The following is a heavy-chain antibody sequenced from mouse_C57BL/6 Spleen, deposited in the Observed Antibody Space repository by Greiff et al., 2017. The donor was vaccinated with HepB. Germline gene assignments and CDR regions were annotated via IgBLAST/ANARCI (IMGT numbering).Heavy chain of an antibody. CDR2: IDPSDSYT. D-gene: IGHD2-2*01. CDR3: ARNGYDGPPGD. V-gene: IGHV1-50*01. CDR1: GYTFTSYW. Sequence: VQLQQSGAELVKPGASVKLSCKASGYTFTSYWMQWVKQRPGQGLEWIGEIDPSDSYTNYNQKFKGKATLTVDTSSSTADMQLSSLTSEDSAVYYCARNGYDGPPGDWGQGTTLTVSS. J-gene: IGHJ2*01.